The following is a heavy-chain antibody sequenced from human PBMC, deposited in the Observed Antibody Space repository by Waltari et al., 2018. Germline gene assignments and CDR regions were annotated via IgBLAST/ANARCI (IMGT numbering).Heavy chain of an antibody. V-gene: IGHV3-23*04. J-gene: IGHJ4*02. CDR1: GFTFSSYA. D-gene: IGHD5-18*01. CDR3: AKEGGIQLWLLLGIDY. CDR2: ISGSGGST. Sequence: EVQLVESGGGLVQPGGSLRLSCAASGFTFSSYAMSWVRQAPGKGLEWVSAISGSGGSTYDAEAVKGRLTTSRDNSKNTLYLQMNSQRAEDTAVYYCAKEGGIQLWLLLGIDYWGQGTLVTVSS.